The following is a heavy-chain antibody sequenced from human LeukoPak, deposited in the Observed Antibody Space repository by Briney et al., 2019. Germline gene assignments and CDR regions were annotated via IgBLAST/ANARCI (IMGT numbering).Heavy chain of an antibody. CDR2: IKQDGSEI. CDR1: GFTFSNYG. CDR3: ARTRSGEGY. D-gene: IGHD2-15*01. V-gene: IGHV3-7*04. J-gene: IGHJ4*02. Sequence: GGSLRLSCAASGFTFSNYGMSWVRQAPGKGLEWMASIKQDGSEIYYVDSVKGRFTISRDNAKNSLCLQMNTLRAEDTAVYYCARTRSGEGYWGQGTLVTVSS.